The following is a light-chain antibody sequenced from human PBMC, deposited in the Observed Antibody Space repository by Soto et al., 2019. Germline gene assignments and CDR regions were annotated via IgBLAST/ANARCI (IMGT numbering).Light chain of an antibody. V-gene: IGLV2-14*01. CDR1: SSDVGTYNF. J-gene: IGLJ1*01. CDR3: SSKINNNTPLYV. Sequence: QSVLTQPASVSGSPGQSITISCTGTSSDVGTYNFVSWYQQHPGKVPKLMIYEVSSRPSGVSDRFSGSKSGNTASLTISGLQAEDEAEYYCSSKINNNTPLYVCATGTKVTVL. CDR2: EVS.